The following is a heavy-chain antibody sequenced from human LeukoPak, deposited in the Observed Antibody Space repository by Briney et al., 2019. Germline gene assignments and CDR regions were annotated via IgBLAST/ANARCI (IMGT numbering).Heavy chain of an antibody. V-gene: IGHV3-48*01. Sequence: GGSLGLSCVASGFTLSSYSMNWVRQAPGEGLEWVSYISSRSSTIYYADSVKGRFTISRDHAENSLYMRMNSLRAEGTAVYDRARGGIYDFGRSYLPHFDYCGQGTLVTVPS. CDR3: ARGGIYDFGRSYLPHFDY. D-gene: IGHD3-3*01. CDR1: GFTLSSYS. CDR2: ISSRSSTI. J-gene: IGHJ4*02.